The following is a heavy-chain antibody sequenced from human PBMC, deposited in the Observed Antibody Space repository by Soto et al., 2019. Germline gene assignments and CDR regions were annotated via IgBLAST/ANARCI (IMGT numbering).Heavy chain of an antibody. Sequence: SETMSLTCTISGASVSSGNYYWSWIRQPPGKGLECIGYISYSGSTNYNPSLKSRVTISIDTSKNQFSLKLSSVTAADTAVYYCARGSGSYYAYWGQGTLVTVSS. J-gene: IGHJ4*02. CDR3: ARGSGSYYAY. D-gene: IGHD1-26*01. CDR2: ISYSGST. CDR1: GASVSSGNYY. V-gene: IGHV4-61*01.